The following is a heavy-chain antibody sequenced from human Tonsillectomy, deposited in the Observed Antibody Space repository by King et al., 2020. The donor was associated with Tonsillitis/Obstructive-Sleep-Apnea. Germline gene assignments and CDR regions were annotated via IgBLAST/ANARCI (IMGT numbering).Heavy chain of an antibody. CDR1: GGSFSYYY. J-gene: IGHJ6*02. CDR3: ARGTDEDSVTGEDYYYYYGMEV. D-gene: IGHD3-9*01. CDR2: INHSGST. Sequence: VQLQQWGAGLLKPSETLSLTCAVYGGSFSYYYWSWIRQSPGKGLEWIGEINHSGSTNYNPSLKSRVTISVDTSKNQLSLKLSSVTAADTAVYYCARGTDEDSVTGEDYYYYYGMEVWGQGNTGTVSS. V-gene: IGHV4-34*01.